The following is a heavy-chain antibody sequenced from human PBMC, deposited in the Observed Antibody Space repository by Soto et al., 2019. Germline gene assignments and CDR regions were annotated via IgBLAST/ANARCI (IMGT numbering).Heavy chain of an antibody. CDR3: ARASSGYRFDP. D-gene: IGHD3-22*01. CDR1: GYNFISYA. Sequence: QVQLVQSGAEVKEPGASVKVSCKASGYNFISYAMHWVRQAPGQSLEWMGWILPGNGNTEYSQKFQGRVTFTRDTSASTAYMELSSLRSEDTAVYYCARASSGYRFDPWGQGTLVTVSS. V-gene: IGHV1-3*01. J-gene: IGHJ5*02. CDR2: ILPGNGNT.